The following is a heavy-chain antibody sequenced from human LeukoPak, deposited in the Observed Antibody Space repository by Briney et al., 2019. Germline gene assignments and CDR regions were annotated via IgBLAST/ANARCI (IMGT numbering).Heavy chain of an antibody. CDR2: IYYSGST. Sequence: SETLSLTCTVSGGSISSYYWSWIRQPPGKGLEWIGYIYYSGSTNYNPSLKSRVTISVDTSKNQFSLKLSSVTAADTAVYYCARVTGPKYYDFWSGYNNWFDPWGQGTLVTVS. J-gene: IGHJ5*02. D-gene: IGHD3-3*01. CDR3: ARVTGPKYYDFWSGYNNWFDP. V-gene: IGHV4-59*01. CDR1: GGSISSYY.